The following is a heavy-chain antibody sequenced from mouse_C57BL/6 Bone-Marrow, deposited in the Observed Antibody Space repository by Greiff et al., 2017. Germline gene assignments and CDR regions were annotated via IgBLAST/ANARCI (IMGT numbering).Heavy chain of an antibody. J-gene: IGHJ4*01. D-gene: IGHD4-1*02. CDR2: IGPGSGST. CDR1: GYTFTDYY. V-gene: IGHV1-77*01. Sequence: VKLMESGAELVKPGASVKISCKASGYTFTDYYINLVKQRPGQGLEWIGKIGPGSGSTYYNAKFKGKATRTAAKSSRTAYMQLSSLPSEDSAVYFCARATGTCYAMDYWGQGTSVTVSS. CDR3: ARATGTCYAMDY.